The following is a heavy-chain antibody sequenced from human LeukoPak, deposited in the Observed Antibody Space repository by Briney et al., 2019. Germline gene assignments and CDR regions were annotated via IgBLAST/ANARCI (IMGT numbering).Heavy chain of an antibody. D-gene: IGHD3-22*01. J-gene: IGHJ4*02. V-gene: IGHV1-69*04. CDR3: AREGYHDSSGYAPLDY. CDR1: GGTFSSNA. Sequence: ASVKVSCKASGGTFSSNAISWVRQAPGQGLEWMGRIIPILGIANYAQKFQGRVTITADKSTSTAYMELSSLRSEDTAVYYCAREGYHDSSGYAPLDYWGQGTLVTVSS. CDR2: IIPILGIA.